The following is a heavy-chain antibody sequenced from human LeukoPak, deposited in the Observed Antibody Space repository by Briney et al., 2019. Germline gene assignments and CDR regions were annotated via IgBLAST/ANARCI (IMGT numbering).Heavy chain of an antibody. D-gene: IGHD5-24*01. CDR2: IYYSGNS. V-gene: IGHV4-59*12. CDR3: ARGAQMATITPYLDY. Sequence: SETLSLTCTVSGGSISSYYWSWIRQPPGKGLEWIGHIYYSGNSNYNPSLKSRVTISVDTSKNQFSLKLSSVTAADTAVYFCARGAQMATITPYLDYWGQGTLVTVSS. CDR1: GGSISSYY. J-gene: IGHJ4*02.